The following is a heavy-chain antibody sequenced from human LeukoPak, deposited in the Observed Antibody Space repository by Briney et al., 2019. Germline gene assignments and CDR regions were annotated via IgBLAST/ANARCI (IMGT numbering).Heavy chain of an antibody. Sequence: GGSLRLSGAASGFTFSSYAMHWVRQAPGKGLEWVAVISYDGSNKYYADSVKGRFTISRDNSKNTLYLQMNSLRAEDTAVYYCAKDKDYDAVGAFDIWGQGTMVTVSS. CDR3: AKDKDYDAVGAFDI. D-gene: IGHD4-17*01. CDR1: GFTFSSYA. CDR2: ISYDGSNK. J-gene: IGHJ3*02. V-gene: IGHV3-30-3*01.